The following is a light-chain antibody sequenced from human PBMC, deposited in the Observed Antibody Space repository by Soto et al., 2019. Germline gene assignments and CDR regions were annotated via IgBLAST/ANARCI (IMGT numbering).Light chain of an antibody. Sequence: QSALTQPPSASGSPGQSVTISCTGTSSDVGGYNYVSWYQQRPGKAPKLMIYDVSKRPSGVPDRFSGSKSGNTASLTVSGLQAEDEADYYCNSYAGSNNLVFGGGTKLTVL. CDR2: DVS. V-gene: IGLV2-8*01. J-gene: IGLJ2*01. CDR1: SSDVGGYNY. CDR3: NSYAGSNNLV.